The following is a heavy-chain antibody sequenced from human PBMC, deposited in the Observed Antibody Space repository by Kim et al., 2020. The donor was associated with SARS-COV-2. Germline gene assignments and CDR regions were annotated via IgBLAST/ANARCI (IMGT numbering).Heavy chain of an antibody. D-gene: IGHD6-19*01. CDR2: ISYDGSNK. V-gene: IGHV3-30*18. CDR1: GFTFSSYG. Sequence: GGSLRLSCAASGFTFSSYGMHWVRQAPGKGLEWVAVISYDGSNKYYADSVKGRFTISRDNSKNTLYLQMNSLRAEDTAVYYCAKDRGVAGTGAEYFQHWGQGTLVTVSS. J-gene: IGHJ1*01. CDR3: AKDRGVAGTGAEYFQH.